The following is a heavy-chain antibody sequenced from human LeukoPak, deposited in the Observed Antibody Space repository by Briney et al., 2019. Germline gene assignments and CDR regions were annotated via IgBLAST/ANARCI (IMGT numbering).Heavy chain of an antibody. Sequence: GESRKISCKGSGYSFPIYWIGWVRQMPGKGLEWMGVIYPADSDTRYSPSFQGQVTISADKSISTAYLQWSSLKASDTAMYYCARPVRHGDYSWADYWGQGTLVTVSS. CDR3: ARPVRHGDYSWADY. D-gene: IGHD4-17*01. CDR2: IYPADSDT. CDR1: GYSFPIYW. J-gene: IGHJ4*02. V-gene: IGHV5-51*01.